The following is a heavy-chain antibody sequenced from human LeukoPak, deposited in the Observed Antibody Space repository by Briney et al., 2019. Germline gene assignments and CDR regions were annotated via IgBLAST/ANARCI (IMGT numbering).Heavy chain of an antibody. J-gene: IGHJ5*02. Sequence: GGSLRLSCVASGFTFSSYEMNWVRQAPGKGLEWVSYISSSGLTIYYADSVEGRFTISRDNAKNSLYLQMNSLRAEDTAVYYCARDRYYDFWSGYYVLVYNWFDPWGQGTLVTVSS. D-gene: IGHD3-3*01. CDR2: ISSSGLTI. CDR3: ARDRYYDFWSGYYVLVYNWFDP. CDR1: GFTFSSYE. V-gene: IGHV3-48*03.